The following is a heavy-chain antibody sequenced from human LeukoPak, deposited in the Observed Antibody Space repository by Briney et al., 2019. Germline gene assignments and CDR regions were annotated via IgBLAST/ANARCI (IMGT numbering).Heavy chain of an antibody. CDR2: IYHSGST. D-gene: IGHD6-19*01. CDR3: ARLPGYSSANWYFDF. J-gene: IGHJ2*01. Sequence: PSETLSLTCTVSGYSISSGYYWGWIRPPPGKGLEWIGSIYHSGSTYYNPSLKSRVTISVDTSKNQFSLKLSSVTAADTAVYYCARLPGYSSANWYFDFWGRGTLVTVSS. V-gene: IGHV4-38-2*02. CDR1: GYSISSGYY.